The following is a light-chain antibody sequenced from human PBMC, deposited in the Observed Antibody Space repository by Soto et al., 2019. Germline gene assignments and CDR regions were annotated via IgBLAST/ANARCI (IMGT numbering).Light chain of an antibody. CDR3: QQLNTYPL. V-gene: IGKV1-9*01. J-gene: IGKJ4*01. CDR2: AAS. CDR1: QGISSY. Sequence: DIQLTQSPSFLSASVGDRVTITCRANQGISSYLAWYQQKPGKAPELLIYAASTLQSGVPSRFSGSGSGTEFTLTISRLQPEEFATYYCQQLNTYPLFGGGTKVEIK.